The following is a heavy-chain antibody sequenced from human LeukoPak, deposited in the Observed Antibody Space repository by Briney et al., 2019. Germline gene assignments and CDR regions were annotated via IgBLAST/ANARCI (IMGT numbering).Heavy chain of an antibody. CDR2: ISGGGIST. D-gene: IGHD6-19*01. Sequence: GGSLRLSCTASGFTFSNYAMSWVRQAPGKGLEWVSTISGGGISTYYTDSVKGRFTISRDNSKNTLYLQMNSLRAEDTAVFYCAKVTPRYGSGWYYFDYWGQGSLVTVSS. CDR3: AKVTPRYGSGWYYFDY. J-gene: IGHJ4*02. V-gene: IGHV3-23*01. CDR1: GFTFSNYA.